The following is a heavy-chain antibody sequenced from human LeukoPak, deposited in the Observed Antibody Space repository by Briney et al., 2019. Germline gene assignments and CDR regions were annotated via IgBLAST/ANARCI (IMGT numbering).Heavy chain of an antibody. J-gene: IGHJ4*02. CDR3: ASRRKTYYYGSGSYYNAATPFDY. Sequence: PSETLSLTCTVSGGSVSSSSYYWGWIRQPPGKGLEWIGSIYYSGSTNYNPSLKSRVTISVDTSKNQFSLKLSSVTAADTAVYYCASRRKTYYYGSGSYYNAATPFDYWGQGTLVTVSS. CDR1: GGSVSSSSYY. D-gene: IGHD3-10*01. CDR2: IYYSGST. V-gene: IGHV4-39*07.